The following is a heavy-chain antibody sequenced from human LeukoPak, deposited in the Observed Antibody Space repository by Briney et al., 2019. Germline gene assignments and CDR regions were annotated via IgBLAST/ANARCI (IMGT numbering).Heavy chain of an antibody. V-gene: IGHV1-69*13. CDR3: AREASSGSYFVGAFDI. CDR1: GGTFSSYA. Sequence: SVKVSCKASGGTFSSYAISWVRQAPGQGLEWMGGIIPIFGTANYAQKFQGRVTITADESTSTAYMELSSLRSEDTAVYYCAREASSGSYFVGAFDIWAQGTMVTVSS. J-gene: IGHJ3*02. D-gene: IGHD1-26*01. CDR2: IIPIFGTA.